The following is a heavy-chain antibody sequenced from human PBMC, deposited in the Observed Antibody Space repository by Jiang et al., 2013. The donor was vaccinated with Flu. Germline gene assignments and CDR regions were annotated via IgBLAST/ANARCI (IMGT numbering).Heavy chain of an antibody. D-gene: IGHD3-16*02. CDR3: ASSYDYVWGSYRSPIFDS. CDR2: VYPGDSDT. CDR1: GYSFTNYW. Sequence: SLKISCKGSGYSFTNYWIGWVRQMPGKGLEWMGIVYPGDSDTRYSPSFQGQVTISADKSISTAYLQWSSLKASDTAIYYCASSYDYVWGSYRSPIFDSWGQGTLVTVSS. V-gene: IGHV5-51*01. J-gene: IGHJ4*02.